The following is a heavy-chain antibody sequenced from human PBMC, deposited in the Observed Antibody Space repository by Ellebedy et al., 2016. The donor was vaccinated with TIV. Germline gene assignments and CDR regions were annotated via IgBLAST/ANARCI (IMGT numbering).Heavy chain of an antibody. D-gene: IGHD1-26*01. CDR2: ITGSGGKT. V-gene: IGHV3-23*01. CDR1: GFTFMNYA. J-gene: IGHJ4*02. Sequence: GESLKISCAASGFTFMNYAMTWVRQAPGQGLEWVSVITGSGGKTYYADSVKGRFTISRDTSKNMLYLQMNGLRVEDTALYYCAKDLWDLSGLDYWGQGALVTVAS. CDR3: AKDLWDLSGLDY.